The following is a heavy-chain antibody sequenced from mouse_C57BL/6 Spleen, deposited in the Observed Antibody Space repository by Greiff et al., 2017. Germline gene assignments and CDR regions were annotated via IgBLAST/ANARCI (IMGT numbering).Heavy chain of an antibody. CDR2: ISDGGSYT. D-gene: IGHD1-1*01. Sequence: EVMLVESGGGLVKPGGSLKLSCAASGFTFSSYAMSWVRQTPEKRLEWVATISDGGSYTYYPDNVKGRFTISRDNAKNNLYLQMSHLKSEDTAMYYCARVEGLLRSYFDYWGQGTTLTVSS. V-gene: IGHV5-4*03. CDR1: GFTFSSYA. CDR3: ARVEGLLRSYFDY. J-gene: IGHJ2*01.